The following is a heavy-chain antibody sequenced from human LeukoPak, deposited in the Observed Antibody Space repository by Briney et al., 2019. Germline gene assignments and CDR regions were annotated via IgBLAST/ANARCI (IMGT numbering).Heavy chain of an antibody. Sequence: ASVEVSCKASGGTFSSYAINWVRQAPGQGLEWMGGIIPIFGTANYAQKFQGRVTITTDESTSTAYMELSSLRSEDTAVYYCASGPLDDSSGYYYSYWGQGTLVTVSS. CDR2: IIPIFGTA. V-gene: IGHV1-69*05. J-gene: IGHJ4*02. CDR3: ASGPLDDSSGYYYSY. D-gene: IGHD3-22*01. CDR1: GGTFSSYA.